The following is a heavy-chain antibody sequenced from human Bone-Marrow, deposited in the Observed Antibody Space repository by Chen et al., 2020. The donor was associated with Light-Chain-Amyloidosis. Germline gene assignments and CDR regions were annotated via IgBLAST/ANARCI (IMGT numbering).Heavy chain of an antibody. CDR1: GFTFSNYD. CDR3: ASSAPDPSS. J-gene: IGHJ5*02. CDR2: VTNSSSNI. Sequence: EVQLVESGGGLVKPGGSLRLSCAASGFTFSNYDMNWVRHVPGKGLEWISAVTNSSSNIYYADSVRGRFTISRDNAKNSLYLQMNSLRAEDTAMYYCASSAPDPSSWGQGTLVTVSS. V-gene: IGHV3-21*01.